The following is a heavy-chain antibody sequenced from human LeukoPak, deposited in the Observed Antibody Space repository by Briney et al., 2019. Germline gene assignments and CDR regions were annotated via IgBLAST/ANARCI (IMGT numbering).Heavy chain of an antibody. Sequence: PGGSLRLSCAASGFTFDDYAMHWVRHAPGKGLEWVSGISWNSGSIGYADSVKGRFTISRDNAKNSLYLQMNSLRAEDTALYYCAKDYYYDSSGYLGFDYWGQGTLVTVSS. CDR1: GFTFDDYA. CDR2: ISWNSGSI. D-gene: IGHD3-22*01. V-gene: IGHV3-9*01. J-gene: IGHJ4*02. CDR3: AKDYYYDSSGYLGFDY.